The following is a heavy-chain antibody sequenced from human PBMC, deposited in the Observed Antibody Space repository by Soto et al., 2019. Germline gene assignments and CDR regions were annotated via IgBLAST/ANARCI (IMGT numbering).Heavy chain of an antibody. CDR1: GGIFRSYA. Sequence: QVQLVQSGAEVKKPGSSVKVSCKASGGIFRSYAISWVRQDPGQGLEWMGGIIPIFGTANYAQKFQGRVTITADESTSTAYMELSSLRSEDTAVYYCVRGRRTSSGPYYYYYYGMDVWGQGTTVTVSS. CDR3: VRGRRTSSGPYYYYYYGMDV. V-gene: IGHV1-69*12. D-gene: IGHD3-22*01. CDR2: IIPIFGTA. J-gene: IGHJ6*02.